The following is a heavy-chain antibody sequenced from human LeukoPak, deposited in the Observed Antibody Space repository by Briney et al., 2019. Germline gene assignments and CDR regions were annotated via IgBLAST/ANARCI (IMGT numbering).Heavy chain of an antibody. CDR2: IYYSGST. CDR3: ARNNVAIASGGVDY. J-gene: IGHJ4*02. Sequence: SETLSLTCTVSGGSISSGGYYWSWIRQHPGKGLEWIGYIYYSGSTYYNPSLKGRVTISVDTSKNQFSLKLSSVTAADTAVYYCARNNVAIASGGVDYWGQGTLVTVSS. CDR1: GGSISSGGYY. D-gene: IGHD2-2*02. V-gene: IGHV4-31*03.